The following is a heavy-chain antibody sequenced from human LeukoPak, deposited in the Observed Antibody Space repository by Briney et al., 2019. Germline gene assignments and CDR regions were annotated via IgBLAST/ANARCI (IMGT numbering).Heavy chain of an antibody. J-gene: IGHJ5*02. CDR1: GRSLSSYY. Sequence: PSETLSLTCTLSGRSLSSYYWSWIRQPPGKGLEWIGYIYYSGSTNYNPSLKRRVTISVDTTKNQFSLKLSAVTAADTAVYYCARVITIFGVVIVGWFDPWGQGTLVTVSS. D-gene: IGHD3-3*01. CDR3: ARVITIFGVVIVGWFDP. CDR2: IYYSGST. V-gene: IGHV4-59*01.